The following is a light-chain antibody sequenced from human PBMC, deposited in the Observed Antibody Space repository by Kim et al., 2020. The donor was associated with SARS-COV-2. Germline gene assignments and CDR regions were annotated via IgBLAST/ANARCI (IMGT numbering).Light chain of an antibody. CDR2: DAS. CDR1: HNINAY. CDR3: QQRKLWPVT. V-gene: IGKV3-11*01. Sequence: LSPGERATLSCRASHNINAYLAWYQQKPGQSPRLIIYDASNRVTGVPARCAGSGFETDFTLTISSLEPEDFAVYFCQQRKLWPVTFGQGTRLEIK. J-gene: IGKJ5*01.